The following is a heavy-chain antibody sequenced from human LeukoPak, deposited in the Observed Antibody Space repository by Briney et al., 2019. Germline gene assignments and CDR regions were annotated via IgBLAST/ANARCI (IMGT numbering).Heavy chain of an antibody. CDR1: GFTFDDYA. Sequence: GGSLRLSCAASGFTFDDYAMHWVRQAPGKGLEWVSGISWNSGSIGYADSVKGRFTISRDNAKNSLYLQMNSLRAEDTALYYCAMMRRYDFSPSYYYMDVWGKGTTVTVSS. D-gene: IGHD5-12*01. J-gene: IGHJ6*03. V-gene: IGHV3-9*01. CDR3: AMMRRYDFSPSYYYMDV. CDR2: ISWNSGSI.